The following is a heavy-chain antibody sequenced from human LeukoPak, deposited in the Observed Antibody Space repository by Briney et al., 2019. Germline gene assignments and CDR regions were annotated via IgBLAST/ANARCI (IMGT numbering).Heavy chain of an antibody. CDR1: GYTFTGYY. CDR2: INPNSGGT. CDR3: ARDIGQQREFGMDV. Sequence: ASVKVSCKASGYTFTGYYIHWVRQAPGQGLEWMGRINPNSGGTNYAKKFQGRVTMTRDMSIRTAYTELSRLTSDDTAVYYCARDIGQQREFGMDVWGQETTVTVSS. D-gene: IGHD6-13*01. J-gene: IGHJ6*02. V-gene: IGHV1-2*06.